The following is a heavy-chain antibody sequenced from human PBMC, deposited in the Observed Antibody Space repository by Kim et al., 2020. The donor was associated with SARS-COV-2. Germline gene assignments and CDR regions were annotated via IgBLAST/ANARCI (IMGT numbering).Heavy chain of an antibody. V-gene: IGHV3-30-3*01. Sequence: GGSLRLSCAASGFTFSSYAMHWVRQAPGKGLEWVAVISYDGSNKYYADSVKGRFTISRDNSKNTLYLQMNSLRAEDTAVYYCARVGPYDFWSGYYTRYYYMDVWGKGTTVTVSS. CDR1: GFTFSSYA. D-gene: IGHD3-3*01. CDR3: ARVGPYDFWSGYYTRYYYMDV. CDR2: ISYDGSNK. J-gene: IGHJ6*03.